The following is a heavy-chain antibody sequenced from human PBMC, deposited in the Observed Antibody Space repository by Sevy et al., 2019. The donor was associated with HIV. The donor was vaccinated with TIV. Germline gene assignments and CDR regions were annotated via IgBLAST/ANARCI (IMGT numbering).Heavy chain of an antibody. J-gene: IGHJ4*02. CDR3: TRWKGEQSIFDY. CDR1: GFTIGDYS. V-gene: IGHV3-49*04. CDR2: VRRKASGGKM. Sequence: GGSLRLSCTASGFTIGDYSMNWVRQAPGKGLEWVALVRRKASGGKMDHAASVKGRFTISRDHSQRIAYLQMNDMKIEDTGVYYCTRWKGEQSIFDYWGQGALVTVSS. D-gene: IGHD1-1*01.